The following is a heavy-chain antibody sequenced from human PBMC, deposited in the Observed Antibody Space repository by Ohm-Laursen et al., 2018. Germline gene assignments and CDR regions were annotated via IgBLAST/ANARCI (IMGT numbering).Heavy chain of an antibody. CDR1: GYNIAYNH. CDR3: ARDFNWATDY. CDR2: IKIRSDYT. J-gene: IGHJ4*02. D-gene: IGHD1-1*01. V-gene: IGHV1-46*01. Sequence: DSVKVSCKPSGYNIAYNHMHWVRQAPGQGLEWMGIIKIRSDYTAYAQQFQGRVTMTKDTSTGTVYMELSSLRSEDTAVYHCARDFNWATDYWGQGTQVTVSS.